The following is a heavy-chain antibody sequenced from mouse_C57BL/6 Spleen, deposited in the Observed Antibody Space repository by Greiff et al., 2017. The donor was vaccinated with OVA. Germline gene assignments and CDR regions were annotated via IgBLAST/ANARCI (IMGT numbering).Heavy chain of an antibody. Sequence: QVQLQQSGPELVKPGASVKISCKASGYSFTSYYIHWVKQRPGQGLEWIGWIYPGSGNTKYNEKFKGKATLTADKSSSTAYMQLSSLTSEDAAVYYCTREAAQGHYFDYWGQGTTLTVSS. D-gene: IGHD3-2*02. CDR3: TREAAQGHYFDY. CDR2: IYPGSGNT. J-gene: IGHJ2*01. V-gene: IGHV1-66*01. CDR1: GYSFTSYY.